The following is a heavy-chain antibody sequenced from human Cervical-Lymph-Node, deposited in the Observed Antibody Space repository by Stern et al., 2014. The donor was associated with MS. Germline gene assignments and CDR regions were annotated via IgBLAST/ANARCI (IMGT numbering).Heavy chain of an antibody. V-gene: IGHV1-46*03. CDR3: AREGADNDAFDV. CDR2: INLSDGAT. D-gene: IGHD1-26*01. J-gene: IGHJ3*01. Sequence: QVQLVQSGAEVKKPGASVTVSCRTSGYTFIDYYIHWVRQAPGQGLEWMGIINLSDGATTYAQKFQGRVTMTRDTSTNTAYMQLGSLTSEDTAVFFCAREGADNDAFDVWCQGTMVTVSS. CDR1: GYTFIDYY.